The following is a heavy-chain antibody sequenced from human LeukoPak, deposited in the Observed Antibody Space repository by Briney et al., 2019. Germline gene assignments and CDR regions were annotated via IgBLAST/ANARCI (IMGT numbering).Heavy chain of an antibody. CDR2: ISSSSTTI. Sequence: GGSLRLSCAASGFTFSSYTMNWVRQAPGKGLERVSYISSSSTTIYYADSVKGRFTISRDNAKNSLYLRMNSLRDEDTAVYYCARVGSSGCLDYWGQGTLVTVSS. J-gene: IGHJ4*02. D-gene: IGHD6-19*01. CDR3: ARVGSSGCLDY. V-gene: IGHV3-48*02. CDR1: GFTFSSYT.